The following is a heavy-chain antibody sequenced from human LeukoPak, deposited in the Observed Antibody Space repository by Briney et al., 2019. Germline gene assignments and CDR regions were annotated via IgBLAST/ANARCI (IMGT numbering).Heavy chain of an antibody. D-gene: IGHD4-17*01. CDR3: ARDPGDYDYYGMDV. CDR1: GGSISSYY. CDR2: IYYSGST. Sequence: SETLSLTCTVSGGSISSYYWSWIRQPPGKGLEWIGYIYYSGSTNYNPSLKSRVTISVDTSKNQFSLKLSSVTAADTAVCYCARDPGDYDYYGMDVWGQGTTVTVSS. V-gene: IGHV4-59*01. J-gene: IGHJ6*02.